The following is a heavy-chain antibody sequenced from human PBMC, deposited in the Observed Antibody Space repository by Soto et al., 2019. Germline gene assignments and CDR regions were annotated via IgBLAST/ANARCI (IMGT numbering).Heavy chain of an antibody. J-gene: IGHJ4*02. CDR3: ARDIGVDYGDYVNLDYFDY. D-gene: IGHD4-17*01. Sequence: GASVKVSCKASGYTFTSYDINWVRQATGQGLEWMGWMNPNSGNTNYAQKLQGRVTMTTDTSTSTAYMELRSLRSDDTAVYYCARDIGVDYGDYVNLDYFDYWGQGTLVTVSS. CDR2: MNPNSGNT. CDR1: GYTFTSYD. V-gene: IGHV1-18*01.